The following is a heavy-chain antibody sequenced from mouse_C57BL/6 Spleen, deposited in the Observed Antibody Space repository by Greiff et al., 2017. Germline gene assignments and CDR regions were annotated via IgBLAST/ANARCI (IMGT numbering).Heavy chain of an antibody. Sequence: QVQLQQSGAELVRPGASVTLSCKASGYTFTDYEMHWVKQTPVHGLEWIGAIDPETGGTAYNQKFKGKAILTADKSSSTAYMELRSLTSEDSAVYYCTRYRNYYGSSLDYWGQGTTLTVAS. CDR3: TRYRNYYGSSLDY. D-gene: IGHD1-1*01. CDR1: GYTFTDYE. J-gene: IGHJ2*01. CDR2: IDPETGGT. V-gene: IGHV1-15*01.